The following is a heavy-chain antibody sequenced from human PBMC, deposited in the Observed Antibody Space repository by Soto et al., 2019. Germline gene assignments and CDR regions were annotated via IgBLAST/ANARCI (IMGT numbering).Heavy chain of an antibody. J-gene: IGHJ4*02. D-gene: IGHD3-16*01. V-gene: IGHV1-18*01. Sequence: AAVKVSSKASGYTFTSYGISWVRQAPGQGLEWMGWISAYNGNTNYAQKLQGRVTMTTDTSTSTAYMELRSLRSDDTAVYYCASSPGGRYYFDYWGQGPLVTVSS. CDR3: ASSPGGRYYFDY. CDR2: ISAYNGNT. CDR1: GYTFTSYG.